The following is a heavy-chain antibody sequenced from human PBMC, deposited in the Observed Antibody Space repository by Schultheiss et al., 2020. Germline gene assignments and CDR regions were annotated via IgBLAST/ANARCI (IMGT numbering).Heavy chain of an antibody. V-gene: IGHV3-30*03. CDR3: ARGGWTEEDY. D-gene: IGHD6-19*01. CDR1: GFTFSSYS. Sequence: GGSLRLSCAASGFTFSSYSMNWVRQAPGKGLEWVAVISYDGSNKYYADSVKGRFTISRDNAKNSLYLQMNSLRAEDTAVYYCARGGWTEEDYWGQGTLVTVSS. CDR2: ISYDGSNK. J-gene: IGHJ4*02.